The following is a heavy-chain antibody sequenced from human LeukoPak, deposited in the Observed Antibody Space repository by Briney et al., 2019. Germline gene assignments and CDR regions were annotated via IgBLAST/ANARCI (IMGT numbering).Heavy chain of an antibody. CDR2: IPSSGSTI. Sequence: RTGGSLRLSCAASGFTFNAYEMNWVRQAPGKGPEWLAYIPSSGSTIYYADYVKGRFTISRDNAKNSLYLQMNSLRAEDTAVYYCARGGWNYVFNYWGQGTLVTVSS. CDR1: GFTFNAYE. D-gene: IGHD1-7*01. V-gene: IGHV3-48*03. CDR3: ARGGWNYVFNY. J-gene: IGHJ4*02.